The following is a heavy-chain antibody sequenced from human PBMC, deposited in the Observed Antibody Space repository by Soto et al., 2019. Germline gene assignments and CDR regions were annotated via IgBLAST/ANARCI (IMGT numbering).Heavy chain of an antibody. D-gene: IGHD3-16*02. Sequence: AGGSLRLSCAASGCTFSSYAMSWVRQAPGKGLEWVSAISGSGGSTYYADSVKGRFTISRDNSKNTLYLQMNSLRAEDTAVYYCASTLHLGELSPALFFDYWGQGTLVTVSS. V-gene: IGHV3-23*01. CDR1: GCTFSSYA. CDR3: ASTLHLGELSPALFFDY. J-gene: IGHJ4*02. CDR2: ISGSGGST.